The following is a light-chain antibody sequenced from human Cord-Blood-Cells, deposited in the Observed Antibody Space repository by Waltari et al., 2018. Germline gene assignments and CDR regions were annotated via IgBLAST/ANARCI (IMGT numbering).Light chain of an antibody. CDR1: QSISNW. Sequence: DIQITQSPSTLSASIGHRVTLTCRVSQSISNWLALYQQKPGKAPKLLIYKSCSLESGDPSRFSGRGSGTEFTLTISSLQPDDFATYYLQQYNSYSLMYTFGQGTKLEIK. J-gene: IGKJ2*01. CDR3: QQYNSYSLMYT. CDR2: KSC. V-gene: IGKV1-5*03.